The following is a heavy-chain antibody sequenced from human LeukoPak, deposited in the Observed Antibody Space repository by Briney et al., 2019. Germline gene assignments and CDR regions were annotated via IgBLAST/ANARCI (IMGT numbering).Heavy chain of an antibody. CDR2: ISSSSIYI. D-gene: IGHD2-2*01. J-gene: IGHJ5*02. CDR3: ARDDCSSISCYHNWFDP. CDR1: GFTFSTYS. V-gene: IGHV3-21*01. Sequence: PGGSLRLSCAASGFTFSTYSMNWVRQAPGKGLEWVSSISSSSIYIYYADSVKGRFTISRDNAKKSLYLQMNSLRAEDTAVYYCARDDCSSISCYHNWFDPWGQGTLVTVSS.